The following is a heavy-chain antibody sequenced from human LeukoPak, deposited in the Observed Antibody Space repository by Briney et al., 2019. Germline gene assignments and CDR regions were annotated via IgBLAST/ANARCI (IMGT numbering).Heavy chain of an antibody. CDR1: GGSISNYY. J-gene: IGHJ4*02. Sequence: SETLSLTCTVSGGSISNYYWNWIRQPPGKGLEWIGYIYYTGNTNYNPSLKSRVTISVDTSKNQFSLKLSSVTAADTAVYYCARRPWNYVLAPFDYWGQGTLVTVSS. CDR2: IYYTGNT. D-gene: IGHD1-7*01. V-gene: IGHV4-59*12. CDR3: ARRPWNYVLAPFDY.